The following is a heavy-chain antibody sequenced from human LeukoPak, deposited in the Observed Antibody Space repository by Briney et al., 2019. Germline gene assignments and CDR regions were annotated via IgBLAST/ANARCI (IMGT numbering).Heavy chain of an antibody. J-gene: IGHJ3*02. CDR3: ARGEPMIAAPFDI. CDR1: GFTVSSNY. V-gene: IGHV3-53*01. CDR2: IYSGGST. D-gene: IGHD6-6*01. Sequence: GGSLRLSCAASGFTVSSNYMSGVRQAPGKGLEWVSVIYSGGSTYYADSVKGRFTISRDNSKNTLYLQMNSLRAEDTAVYYCARGEPMIAAPFDIWGQGTMVTVSS.